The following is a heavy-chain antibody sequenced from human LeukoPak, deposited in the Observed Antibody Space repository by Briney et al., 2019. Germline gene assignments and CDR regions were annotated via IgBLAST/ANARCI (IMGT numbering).Heavy chain of an antibody. CDR2: IYYSGST. V-gene: IGHV4-39*01. Sequence: SETLSLTCAVYGGSFSGYYWGWIRQPAGKGLEWIGSIYYSGSTYYNPSLKSRVTISVDTSKNQFSLKLSSVTAADTAVYYCARRIAVAGTDWFDPWGQGTLVTVSS. CDR3: ARRIAVAGTDWFDP. D-gene: IGHD6-19*01. J-gene: IGHJ5*02. CDR1: GGSFSGYY.